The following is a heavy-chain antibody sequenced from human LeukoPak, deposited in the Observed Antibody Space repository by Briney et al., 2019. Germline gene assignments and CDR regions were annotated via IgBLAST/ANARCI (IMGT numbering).Heavy chain of an antibody. Sequence: SETLSLTCTVSGGSISSYYWSWIRQPPGKGLEWIGCIYYSGSTNYNPSLKSRVTISVDTSENQFSLKLSSVTAADTAVYYCARFGDGYKGGYFDYWGQGTLVTVSS. CDR1: GGSISSYY. V-gene: IGHV4-59*13. J-gene: IGHJ4*02. CDR2: IYYSGST. CDR3: ARFGDGYKGGYFDY. D-gene: IGHD5-24*01.